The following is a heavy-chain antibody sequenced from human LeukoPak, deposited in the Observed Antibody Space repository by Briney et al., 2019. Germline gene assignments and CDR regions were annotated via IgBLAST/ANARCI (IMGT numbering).Heavy chain of an antibody. CDR2: IGTAGDT. CDR3: ARGKYYDILTGYSYNYGMDV. CDR1: GFTFSSYD. Sequence: GGSLRLSCAASGFTFSSYDMHWVRQATGKGLEWVSAIGTAGDTYYPGSVKGRFTISRENAKNSLYLQMNSLRAGDTAVYYCARGKYYDILTGYSYNYGMDVWGQGTTVTVSS. J-gene: IGHJ6*02. V-gene: IGHV3-13*01. D-gene: IGHD3-9*01.